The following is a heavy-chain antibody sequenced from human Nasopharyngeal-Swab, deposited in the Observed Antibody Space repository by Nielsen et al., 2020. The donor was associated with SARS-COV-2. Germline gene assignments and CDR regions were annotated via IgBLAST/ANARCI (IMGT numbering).Heavy chain of an antibody. Sequence: GSLRLSCTVSVGSISSSGNYWGWIRPPPGKGLEWLGSIDYSGTTYYNPSLKSRVSLSVDTSENQFSLKLSSVTAADTAVYYCARRTTFDYWGQGTLVTVSS. D-gene: IGHD1-1*01. V-gene: IGHV4-39*07. CDR1: VGSISSSGNY. CDR2: IDYSGTT. CDR3: ARRTTFDY. J-gene: IGHJ4*02.